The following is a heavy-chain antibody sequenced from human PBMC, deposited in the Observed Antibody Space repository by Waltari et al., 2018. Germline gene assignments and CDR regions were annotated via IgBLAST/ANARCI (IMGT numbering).Heavy chain of an antibody. V-gene: IGHV1-2*02. Sequence: QVQLVQSGAEVKKPGASVKVSCKASGYTFTGYYMHWVRQAPGQGLEWMGWIKPNRGGTNYAQKFQGRVTRTRDTSISTAYMELSRLRADDTAVYYCAREEWDIVVVPAAIGWFDPWGQGTLVTVSS. J-gene: IGHJ5*02. D-gene: IGHD2-2*02. CDR3: AREEWDIVVVPAAIGWFDP. CDR2: IKPNRGGT. CDR1: GYTFTGYY.